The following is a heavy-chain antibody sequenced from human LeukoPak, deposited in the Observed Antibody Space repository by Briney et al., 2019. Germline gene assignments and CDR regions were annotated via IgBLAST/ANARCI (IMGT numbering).Heavy chain of an antibody. CDR2: ISGSGGST. CDR1: GFTFSCYA. J-gene: IGHJ4*02. V-gene: IGHV3-23*01. D-gene: IGHD4-17*01. Sequence: GGSLRLSCAASGFTFSCYAMSWVRLAPGKGLEWVSAISGSGGSTYYADSVKGRFTISRDNSKNTLYLQMNSLRAEDTAVYYCAKGGDYGDYEGPFDYWGQGTLVTVSS. CDR3: AKGGDYGDYEGPFDY.